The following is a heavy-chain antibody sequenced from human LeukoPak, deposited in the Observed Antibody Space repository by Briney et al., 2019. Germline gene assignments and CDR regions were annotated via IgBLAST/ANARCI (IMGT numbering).Heavy chain of an antibody. Sequence: QAGGSLRLSCAASGFTFSSYWMHWVRQAPGKGLEWVAFIRYDGSNKYYADSVKGRFTISRDNSKNTLYLQMNSLRAEDTAVYYCAKDPNFHSGSDNYYYYYMDVWGKGTTVTISS. CDR3: AKDPNFHSGSDNYYYYYMDV. V-gene: IGHV3-30*02. D-gene: IGHD3-10*01. J-gene: IGHJ6*03. CDR1: GFTFSSYW. CDR2: IRYDGSNK.